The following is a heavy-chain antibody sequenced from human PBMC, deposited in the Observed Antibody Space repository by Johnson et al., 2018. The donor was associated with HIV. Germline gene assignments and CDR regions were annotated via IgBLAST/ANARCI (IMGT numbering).Heavy chain of an antibody. D-gene: IGHD3-3*01. CDR3: AREAYYARAFDL. Sequence: VQLVESGGGLVQPGGSLRLSCAASGFTFSSYWMSWVRQAPGKGLEWVANIKQDGSEKYYVDSVKGRFSISRDNAKNSLDLQMNSLRAEDTAVYYCAREAYYARAFDLWGQGTMITVSS. CDR2: IKQDGSEK. J-gene: IGHJ3*01. CDR1: GFTFSSYW. V-gene: IGHV3-7*05.